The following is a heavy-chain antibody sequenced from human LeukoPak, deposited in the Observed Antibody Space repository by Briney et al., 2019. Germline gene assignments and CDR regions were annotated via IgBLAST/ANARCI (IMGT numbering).Heavy chain of an antibody. CDR3: ARDQCGGDCYRAFDI. CDR2: IYSGGNT. Sequence: GGSLRLSCAASGFTVSSNYMSWVRQAPGKGLEWVSVIYSGGNTYYADSVRGRFTISRDNSKNTLYLQMNSLRAEDTAVYYCARDQCGGDCYRAFDIWGQGTRVTVSS. J-gene: IGHJ3*02. CDR1: GFTVSSNY. D-gene: IGHD2-21*02. V-gene: IGHV3-53*01.